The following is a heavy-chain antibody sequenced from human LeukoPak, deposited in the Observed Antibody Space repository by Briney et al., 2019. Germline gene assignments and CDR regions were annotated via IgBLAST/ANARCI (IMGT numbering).Heavy chain of an antibody. J-gene: IGHJ4*02. V-gene: IGHV3-23*01. CDR3: AKPNKIFAVVTAHEFDY. Sequence: PGGSLRLSCAASGFTFSTYAMTWVRQAPGKGLEWVSSISGSAGSTYYADSVKGRFTVSRDNSKNTLYLQMNSLRAEDTAVYYCAKPNKIFAVVTAHEFDYWGQGTLVTVSS. CDR1: GFTFSTYA. D-gene: IGHD2-21*02. CDR2: ISGSAGST.